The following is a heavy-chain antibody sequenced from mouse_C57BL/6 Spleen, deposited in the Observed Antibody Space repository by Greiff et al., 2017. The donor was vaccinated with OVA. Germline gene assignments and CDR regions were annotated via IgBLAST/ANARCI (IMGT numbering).Heavy chain of an antibody. CDR3: ARLRGGYAY. CDR1: GFTFSSYG. CDR2: ISSGGSYT. D-gene: IGHD2-14*01. J-gene: IGHJ3*01. Sequence: EVKVVESGGDLVKPGGSLKLSCAASGFTFSSYGMSWVRQTPDKRLEWVATISSGGSYTYYPDSVKGRFTISRDNAKNTLYLQMSSLKSEDTAMYYCARLRGGYAYWGQGTLVTVSA. V-gene: IGHV5-6*01.